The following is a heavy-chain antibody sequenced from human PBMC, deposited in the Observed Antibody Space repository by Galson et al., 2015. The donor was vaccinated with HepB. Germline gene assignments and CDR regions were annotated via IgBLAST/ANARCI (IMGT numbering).Heavy chain of an antibody. D-gene: IGHD3-3*01. CDR1: GGTFSSYA. J-gene: IGHJ4*02. V-gene: IGHV1-69*13. Sequence: SVKVSCKASGGTFSSYAISWVRQAPGQGLEWMGGIVPIFGTANYAQKFQGRVTITADESTSTAYMELSSLRSEDTAVYYCARSYNPYDFWSGLSFDYWGQGTLVTVSS. CDR3: ARSYNPYDFWSGLSFDY. CDR2: IVPIFGTA.